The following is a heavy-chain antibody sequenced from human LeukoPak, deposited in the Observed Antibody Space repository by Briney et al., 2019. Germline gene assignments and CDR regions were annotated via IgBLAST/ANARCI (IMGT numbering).Heavy chain of an antibody. J-gene: IGHJ4*02. D-gene: IGHD5-12*01. CDR1: GFTFSTYT. CDR3: ARERGYSGYDPFDY. Sequence: GGSLRLSCAASGFTFSTYTMNWVRQAPGQGLEWVSSISSDSTYIYYADSVQGRFTISRDNAENTLYLQVNSLRAEDTAVYYCARERGYSGYDPFDYWGQGTLVTVSS. CDR2: ISSDSTYI. V-gene: IGHV3-21*04.